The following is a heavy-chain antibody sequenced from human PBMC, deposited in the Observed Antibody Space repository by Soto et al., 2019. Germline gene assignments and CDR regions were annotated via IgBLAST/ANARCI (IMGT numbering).Heavy chain of an antibody. CDR1: GFTFSSCG. CDR2: IWYDGSNK. Sequence: QVQLVESGGGVVQPGRSLRLSCAASGFTFSSCGMHWVRQAPGKGLEWVAVIWYDGSNKYYADSVKGRFTISRDNSKNTLYLQMNSLRAEDTAVYYCARDDATVTTRYAFDIWGQGTMVTVSS. CDR3: ARDDATVTTRYAFDI. D-gene: IGHD4-17*01. J-gene: IGHJ3*02. V-gene: IGHV3-33*01.